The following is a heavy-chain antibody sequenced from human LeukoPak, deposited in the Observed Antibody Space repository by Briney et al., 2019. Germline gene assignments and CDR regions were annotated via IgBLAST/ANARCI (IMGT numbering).Heavy chain of an antibody. Sequence: GGSLRLSCAASGFTFSSYWTSWVRQAPGKGLEWVANIKQDGSEKYYVDSVKGRFTISRDNAKNSLYLQMNSLRAEDTAVYYCARANYDSSGYRSYYFDYWGQGTLVTVSS. J-gene: IGHJ4*02. V-gene: IGHV3-7*04. CDR3: ARANYDSSGYRSYYFDY. CDR1: GFTFSSYW. D-gene: IGHD3-22*01. CDR2: IKQDGSEK.